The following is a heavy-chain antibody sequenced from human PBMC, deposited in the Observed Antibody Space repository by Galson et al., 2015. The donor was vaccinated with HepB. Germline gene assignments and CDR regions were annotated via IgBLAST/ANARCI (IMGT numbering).Heavy chain of an antibody. D-gene: IGHD3-3*01. CDR2: ISSSGSYI. Sequence: SLRLSCAASGFTFSSYWMSWVRQAPGKGLEWVSSISSSGSYIYYADSVKGRFTISKDNARNSLYLQMNSLRAEDTAVYYCARDGVWYFDLWGRGTLVTASS. CDR3: ARDGVWYFDL. J-gene: IGHJ2*01. V-gene: IGHV3-21*01. CDR1: GFTFSSYW.